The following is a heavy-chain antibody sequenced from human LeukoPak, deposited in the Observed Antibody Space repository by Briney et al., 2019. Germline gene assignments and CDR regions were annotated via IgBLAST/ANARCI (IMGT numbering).Heavy chain of an antibody. CDR2: IYYSGST. J-gene: IGHJ3*02. D-gene: IGHD6-19*01. CDR3: AREYGSGRLNAFDI. Sequence: PSETLSLTCTVSGGSISSYYWSWIRQPPGKGLEWIGYIYYSGSTNYNPSLKSRVTISVDTSKNQFSPKLSSVTAADTAVYYCAREYGSGRLNAFDIWGQGTMVTVSS. CDR1: GGSISSYY. V-gene: IGHV4-59*01.